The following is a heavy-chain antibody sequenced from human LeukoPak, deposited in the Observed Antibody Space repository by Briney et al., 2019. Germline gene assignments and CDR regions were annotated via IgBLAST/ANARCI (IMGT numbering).Heavy chain of an antibody. D-gene: IGHD7-27*01. J-gene: IGHJ4*02. CDR1: GYTFIHYF. CDR2: INSNTGGT. CDR3: ARDLSSTSNWELDY. V-gene: IGHV1-2*06. Sequence: ASVKVSCXASGYTFIHYFIHWVRQAPGQGLEWMGRINSNTGGTEYTQKFQGRVTMTRDTSITTVYMELSSLTSDDSAVYYCARDLSSTSNWELDYWGQGTLVTVSS.